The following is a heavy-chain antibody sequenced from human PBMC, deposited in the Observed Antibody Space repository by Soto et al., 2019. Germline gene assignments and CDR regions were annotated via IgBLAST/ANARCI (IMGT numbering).Heavy chain of an antibody. V-gene: IGHV3-64*01. CDR3: ARGHVNIVAATDY. Sequence: EVQLVESGGGLVQPGGSLRLSCAASGFTFGGHAMHWVRQAPGKGLEFVSAISPNGGSTYYANSVKGRFTVSRDNSKNTLYLQMGSLRAEDMAVYYCARGHVNIVAATDYWGQGTLVTVSS. J-gene: IGHJ4*02. D-gene: IGHD5-12*01. CDR1: GFTFGGHA. CDR2: ISPNGGST.